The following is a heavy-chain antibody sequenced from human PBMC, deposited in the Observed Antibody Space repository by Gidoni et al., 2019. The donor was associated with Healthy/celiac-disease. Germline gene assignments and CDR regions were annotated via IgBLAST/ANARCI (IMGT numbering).Heavy chain of an antibody. CDR2: IYYSGST. CDR3: ARELVYYDYVWGSASFDY. D-gene: IGHD3-16*01. Sequence: QLQLQESGPGLVKPSETLSLTCTVSGGSISSSSYYWGWIRQPPGKGLEWIGSIYYSGSTYYNPSLKSRVTISVDTSKNQFSLKLSSVTAADTAVYYCARELVYYDYVWGSASFDYWGQGTLVTVSS. CDR1: GGSISSSSYY. J-gene: IGHJ4*02. V-gene: IGHV4-39*07.